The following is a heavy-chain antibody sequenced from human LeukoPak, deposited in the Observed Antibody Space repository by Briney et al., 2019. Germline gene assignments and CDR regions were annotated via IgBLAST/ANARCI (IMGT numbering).Heavy chain of an antibody. CDR1: GYTFINSG. CDR2: MSHYNGNT. J-gene: IGHJ3*02. V-gene: IGHV1-18*01. Sequence: ASVTVSYTGPGYTFINSGIRWVRQARAQGRGGMGGMSHYNGNTDYALKFQDRVTMTTDTSTSTAYMELRSLRSDDTALYYCARQLWSDGENAFDIWGQGTMVTVSA. D-gene: IGHD5-18*01. CDR3: ARQLWSDGENAFDI.